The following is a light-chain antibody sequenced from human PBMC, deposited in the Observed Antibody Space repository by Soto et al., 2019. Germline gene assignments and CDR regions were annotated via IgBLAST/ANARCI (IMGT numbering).Light chain of an antibody. Sequence: DIQMTQSPSSLSASVGDRVTITCRASQGISSYLAWYQQKLGKVPKLLISAASTLQSGVPSRFSGSGSGTDFTLTISSQQPADVATYYCQKYSSVITFGQGTRLEIK. V-gene: IGKV1-27*01. CDR1: QGISSY. CDR3: QKYSSVIT. CDR2: AAS. J-gene: IGKJ5*01.